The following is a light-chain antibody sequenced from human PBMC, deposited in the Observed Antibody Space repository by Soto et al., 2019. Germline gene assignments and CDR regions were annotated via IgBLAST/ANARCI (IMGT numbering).Light chain of an antibody. Sequence: QSVLTQPPSVSGAPGQRVTISCTGSSSNIGAGYDVHWYQQLPGTAPKLLIYGNSNRPSWVTDRFTGSKSGTSASLAITGLHDEDEADYYCQSYDSSLSGYVFGGGTKLTVL. V-gene: IGLV1-40*01. CDR1: SSNIGAGYD. CDR2: GNS. CDR3: QSYDSSLSGYV. J-gene: IGLJ2*01.